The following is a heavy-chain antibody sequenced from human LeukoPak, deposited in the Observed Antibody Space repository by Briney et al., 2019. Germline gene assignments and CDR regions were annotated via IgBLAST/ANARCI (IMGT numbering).Heavy chain of an antibody. D-gene: IGHD2-2*01. CDR2: INAGNGNT. V-gene: IGHV1-3*01. CDR3: ARVYCSSTSCFPKGAFDI. J-gene: IGHJ3*02. CDR1: GYTFTSYA. Sequence: ASVKVSCTASGYTFTSYAMHWVRQAPGQRLEWMGWINAGNGNTKYSQKFQGRVTITRDTSASTAYMELSSLRSEDTAVYYCARVYCSSTSCFPKGAFDIWGQGTMVTVSS.